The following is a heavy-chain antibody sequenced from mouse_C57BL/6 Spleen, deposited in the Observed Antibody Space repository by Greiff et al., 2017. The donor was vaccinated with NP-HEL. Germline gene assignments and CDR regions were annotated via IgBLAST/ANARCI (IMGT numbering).Heavy chain of an antibody. CDR3: ARWATTAPYFDY. CDR2: IYPGDGDT. D-gene: IGHD1-2*01. J-gene: IGHJ2*01. CDR1: GYAFSSSW. V-gene: IGHV1-82*01. Sequence: QVQLKESGPELVKPGASVKISCKASGYAFSSSWMNWVKQRPGKGLEWIGRIYPGDGDTNYNGKFKGKATLTADKSSSTAYMQLSSLTSEDSAVYFCARWATTAPYFDYWGQGTTLTVSS.